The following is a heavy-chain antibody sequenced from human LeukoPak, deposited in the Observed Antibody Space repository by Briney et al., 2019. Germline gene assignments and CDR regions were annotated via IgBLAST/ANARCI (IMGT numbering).Heavy chain of an antibody. CDR3: AKGVDTAMARTGAFDI. Sequence: PGGSLRLSCAASGFTVSSYYMSWVRQAPGKGLEWVSAISGSGGSTYYADSVKGRFTISRDNTKNSLYLQMNSLRAEDTAVYYCAKGVDTAMARTGAFDIWGQGTMVTVSS. D-gene: IGHD5-18*01. V-gene: IGHV3-23*01. CDR1: GFTVSSYY. J-gene: IGHJ3*02. CDR2: ISGSGGST.